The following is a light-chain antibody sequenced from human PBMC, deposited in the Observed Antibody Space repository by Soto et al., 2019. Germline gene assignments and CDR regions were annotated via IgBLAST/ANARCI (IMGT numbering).Light chain of an antibody. CDR3: QQRSKWPPEVT. CDR2: GAS. Sequence: EVVLTQSADTLSLPPGERATLSCRASQSVSSNLAWYQQKPGQAPRLLIYGASNRATGISARFSGSGSGTDFTLTISSLEPEDFAVYYCQQRSKWPPEVTFGQGTRLEIK. J-gene: IGKJ5*01. CDR1: QSVSSN. V-gene: IGKV3-11*01.